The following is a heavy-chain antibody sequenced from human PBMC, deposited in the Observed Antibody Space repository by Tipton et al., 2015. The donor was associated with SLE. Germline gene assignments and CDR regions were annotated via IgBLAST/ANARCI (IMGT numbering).Heavy chain of an antibody. V-gene: IGHV5-10-1*01. CDR1: GYNFTPW. D-gene: IGHD3/OR15-3a*01. CDR2: LDPTDSYT. CDR3: ARRTLTLHLS. Sequence: VQLVQSGAEVKKPGESLRISCQGSGYNFTPWINWVRQMPGKGLEWMGRLDPTDSYTHYSPSFQGHVTISADKSISTAYLQWSSLKASDTAMYYCARRTLTLHLSWGQGTLVTVSS. J-gene: IGHJ5*02.